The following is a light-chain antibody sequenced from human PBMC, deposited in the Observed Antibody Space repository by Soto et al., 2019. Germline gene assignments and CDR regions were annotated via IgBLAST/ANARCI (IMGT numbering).Light chain of an antibody. CDR2: DAS. V-gene: IGKV3-11*01. J-gene: IGKJ5*01. CDR1: QSVRSY. Sequence: EIVLTQSPANLSLSPGERATLSCRASQSVRSYLAWYQQKPGQAPRLLIYDASNRATGIPARFSGSGSGTVFTLTISSLEPEDFAVYYCQQRSNWPPITFGQGTRLEIK. CDR3: QQRSNWPPIT.